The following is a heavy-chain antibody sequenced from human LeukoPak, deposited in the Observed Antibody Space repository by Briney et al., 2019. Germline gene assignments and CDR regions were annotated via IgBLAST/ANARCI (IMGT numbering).Heavy chain of an antibody. CDR2: IYYSGST. J-gene: IGHJ4*02. V-gene: IGHV4-39*01. D-gene: IGHD4-23*01. Sequence: SETLSLTCTVSGGSISSSSYYWGWIRQPPGKGLEWIGSIYYSGSTYHNPSLKSRVTISVDTSKNQFSLKLSSVTAADTAVYYCARRSRWRGAPFDYWGQGTLVTVSS. CDR1: GGSISSSSYY. CDR3: ARRSRWRGAPFDY.